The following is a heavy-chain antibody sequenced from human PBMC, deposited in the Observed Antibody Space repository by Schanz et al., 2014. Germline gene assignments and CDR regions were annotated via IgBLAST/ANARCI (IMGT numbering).Heavy chain of an antibody. Sequence: QVQLVQSGAEVKKPGASVKVSCKASGYTFTSYGISWVRQAPGQGLEWMGRIVPIAGITNYAQRFQGRVTITADKSSDTAYMELSSLRSDDTAVYYCAREVGLYDRGWFDPWGQGTLVTVSS. CDR3: AREVGLYDRGWFDP. J-gene: IGHJ5*02. CDR2: IVPIAGIT. CDR1: GYTFTSYG. D-gene: IGHD3-22*01. V-gene: IGHV1-18*01.